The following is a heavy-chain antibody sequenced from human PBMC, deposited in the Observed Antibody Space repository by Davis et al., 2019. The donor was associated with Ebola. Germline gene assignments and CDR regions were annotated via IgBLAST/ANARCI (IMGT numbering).Heavy chain of an antibody. CDR2: MHYSGSS. CDR1: GGSVSSSDYY. J-gene: IGHJ6*02. V-gene: IGHV4-39*01. CDR3: ARTEDDFWSGYKGNREGPGLEYYGMDV. D-gene: IGHD3-3*01. Sequence: SETLSLTCTVSGGSVSSSDYYWSWIRQPPGKGLEWIGSMHYSGSSYYNPSLKSRVTISVDTSTNQFSLKLSSVTAPDTAVYYCARTEDDFWSGYKGNREGPGLEYYGMDVWGQGTTVSVSS.